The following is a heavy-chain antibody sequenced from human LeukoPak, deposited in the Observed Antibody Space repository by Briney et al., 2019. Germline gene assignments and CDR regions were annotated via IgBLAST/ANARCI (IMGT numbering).Heavy chain of an antibody. J-gene: IGHJ5*02. CDR2: IKQDGSEK. Sequence: PGGSLRLSCAASGFTFTNYWMSWVRQAPGKGLEWVANIKQDGSEKYYVDSVKGRFTISRDNAENSLYLQMNSLRAEDTAVYYCARDGSSWSNWLDPWGQGTLVTVSA. V-gene: IGHV3-7*01. CDR3: ARDGSSWSNWLDP. D-gene: IGHD6-13*01. CDR1: GFTFTNYW.